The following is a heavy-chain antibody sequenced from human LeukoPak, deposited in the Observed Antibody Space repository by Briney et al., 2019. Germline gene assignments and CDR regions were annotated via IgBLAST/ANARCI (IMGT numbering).Heavy chain of an antibody. CDR1: GGSISSSSYY. CDR3: ASAYYYDSSGYPYDYMDV. Sequence: SETLSLTCTVSGGSISSSSYYWGWIRQPPGKRLEWIGSIYYSGSTYYNPSLKSRVTISVDTSKNQFSLKLSSVTAADTAVYYCASAYYYDSSGYPYDYMDVWGKGTTVTVSS. CDR2: IYYSGST. D-gene: IGHD3-22*01. J-gene: IGHJ6*03. V-gene: IGHV4-39*07.